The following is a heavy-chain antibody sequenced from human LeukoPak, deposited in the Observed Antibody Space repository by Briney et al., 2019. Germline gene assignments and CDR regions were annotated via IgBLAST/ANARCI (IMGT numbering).Heavy chain of an antibody. CDR2: ISSYNGNT. CDR3: ARDKGLAYCGGDCPGDFDY. D-gene: IGHD2-21*01. V-gene: IGHV1-18*01. J-gene: IGHJ4*02. Sequence: GASVKVSCKASGYTFTSYGISWLRQAPGQGLEWMGWISSYNGNTNYAQKLQDRVTMTTDTSTSTAYMELRSLRSDDTAVYYCARDKGLAYCGGDCPGDFDYWGQGTLVTVSS. CDR1: GYTFTSYG.